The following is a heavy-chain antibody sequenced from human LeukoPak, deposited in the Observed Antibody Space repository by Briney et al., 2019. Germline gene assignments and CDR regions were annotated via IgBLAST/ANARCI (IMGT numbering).Heavy chain of an antibody. V-gene: IGHV3-30*04. CDR2: ISYDGSNK. D-gene: IGHD3-10*01. CDR3: ARDQSGYDYGMDV. Sequence: GRSLRLSCAASGFTFSSYAMHWVRQAPGKGLERVAVISYDGSNKYYADSVKGRFTISRDNSKNTLYLQMNSLRAEDTAVYYCARDQSGYDYGMDVWGKGTTVTVPS. CDR1: GFTFSSYA. J-gene: IGHJ6*04.